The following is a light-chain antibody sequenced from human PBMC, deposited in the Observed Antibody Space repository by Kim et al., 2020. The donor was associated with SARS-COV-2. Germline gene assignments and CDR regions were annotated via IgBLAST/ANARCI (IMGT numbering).Light chain of an antibody. CDR3: QQYGSPSLT. CDR1: QSVSSRF. CDR2: ATT. V-gene: IGKV3-20*01. J-gene: IGKJ4*01. Sequence: SPGERATLSCRASQSVSSRFLSGYQQKSRQAPRLLIYATTSRSTVTPGMFSGSDSGKGVPLTISRLEPEDASVYYCQQYGSPSLTFGGGTKVDIK.